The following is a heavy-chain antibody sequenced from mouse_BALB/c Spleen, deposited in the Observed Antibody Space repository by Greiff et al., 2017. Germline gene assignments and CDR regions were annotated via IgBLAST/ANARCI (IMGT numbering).Heavy chain of an antibody. J-gene: IGHJ2*01. CDR1: GFTFSSYA. CDR3: ARGKDGPYYFDY. CDR2: ISSGGST. Sequence: EVMLVESGGGLVKPGGSLKLSCAASGFTFSSYAMSWVRQTPEKRLEWVASISSGGSTYYPASVKGRFTITRDNARNILYLQMSSLRSEDTAMYYCARGKDGPYYFDYWGQGTTLTVSS. D-gene: IGHD2-3*01. V-gene: IGHV5-6-5*01.